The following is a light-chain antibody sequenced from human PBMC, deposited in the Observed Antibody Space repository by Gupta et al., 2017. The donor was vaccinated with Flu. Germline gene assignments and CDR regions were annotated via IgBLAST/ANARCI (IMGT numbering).Light chain of an antibody. V-gene: IGKV4-1*01. J-gene: IGKJ4*01. CDR2: GAS. CDR3: QQYYSTPLT. CDR1: QSVLYSSNNKNY. Sequence: NCKSSQSVLYSSNNKNYLAWYQQKPGQPPKLLIYGASTREYGVPDRFSGSGSGTDFTLTISSLQAEDVAVYYCQQYYSTPLTFGGGTKVEIK.